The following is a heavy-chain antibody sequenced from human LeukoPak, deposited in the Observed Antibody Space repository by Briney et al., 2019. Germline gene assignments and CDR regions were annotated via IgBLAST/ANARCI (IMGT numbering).Heavy chain of an antibody. CDR1: GYTFTGYY. Sequence: ASVKVSCKASGYTFTGYYMHWVRQAPGQGLEWMGWINPNSGGTNYAQKFQGRVTMTRDTSTSTVYMELSSLRSEDTAVYYCAIATVVTPAFDYWGQGTLVTVSS. J-gene: IGHJ4*02. V-gene: IGHV1-2*02. D-gene: IGHD4-23*01. CDR3: AIATVVTPAFDY. CDR2: INPNSGGT.